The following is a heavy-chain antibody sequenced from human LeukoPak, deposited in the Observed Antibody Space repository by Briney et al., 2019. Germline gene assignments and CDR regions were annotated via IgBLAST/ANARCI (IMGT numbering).Heavy chain of an antibody. CDR3: ARDVIGCSGGSCYGRFVDC. J-gene: IGHJ4*02. Sequence: GGSLRLSCAASGFTFSDYYMSWIRQAPGKGLEWVSYISSSGSTIYYADSVKGRFTISRDNAKNSLYLQMNSLRAEDTAVYYCARDVIGCSGGSCYGRFVDCWGQGTLVTVSS. CDR1: GFTFSDYY. CDR2: ISSSGSTI. V-gene: IGHV3-11*01. D-gene: IGHD2-15*01.